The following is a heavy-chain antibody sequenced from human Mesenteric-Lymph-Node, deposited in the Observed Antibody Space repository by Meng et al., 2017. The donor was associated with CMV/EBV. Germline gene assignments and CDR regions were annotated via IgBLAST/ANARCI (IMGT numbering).Heavy chain of an antibody. J-gene: IGHJ4*02. Sequence: GGSLRLSCAASGFAFSAYGMHWVRQAPGKGLEWVTFIRYHGNDQYYADSVKGRFTISRDNSRNRLFLQMNSLRPEDTAVYYCARAASGTYFFDSWGQGTLVTVSS. V-gene: IGHV3-30*02. D-gene: IGHD1-26*01. CDR3: ARAASGTYFFDS. CDR1: GFAFSAYG. CDR2: IRYHGNDQ.